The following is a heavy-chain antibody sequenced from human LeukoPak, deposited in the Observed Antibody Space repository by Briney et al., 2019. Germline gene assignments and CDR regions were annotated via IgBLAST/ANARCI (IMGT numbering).Heavy chain of an antibody. CDR3: AADSDWAFHY. V-gene: IGHV3-48*02. D-gene: IGHD2-21*02. CDR1: GFPFRNYV. CDR2: INHNGETI. J-gene: IGHJ4*02. Sequence: PGGSLRLSCAASGFPFRNYVMSWVRQAPGEGLEWVSYINHNGETIYYADSVKGRFTISRDNGKNSLYLQMNSLRDEDTAVYYCAADSDWAFHYWGQGTRVTVSS.